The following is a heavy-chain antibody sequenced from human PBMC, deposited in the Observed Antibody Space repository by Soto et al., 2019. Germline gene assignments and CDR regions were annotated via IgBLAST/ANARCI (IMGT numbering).Heavy chain of an antibody. CDR3: AHSASVPCCYYFDS. D-gene: IGHD1-26*01. CDR2: LYWNDDR. J-gene: IGHJ4*02. Sequence: QITLKESGPALVKPTQTLTLTCTFSGFSLSSIGVAVGWIRQPPGKALEWLALLYWNDDRRYSPSLKSRLTITKDTSKKQVVLTMTNMDPADTATYYCAHSASVPCCYYFDSWGQGTLVAVSS. V-gene: IGHV2-5*01. CDR1: GFSLSSIGVA.